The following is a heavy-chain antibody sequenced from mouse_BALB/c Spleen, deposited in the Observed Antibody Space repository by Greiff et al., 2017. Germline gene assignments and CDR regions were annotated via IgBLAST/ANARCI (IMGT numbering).Heavy chain of an antibody. CDR3: ARADYDGYFDY. V-gene: IGHV5-17*02. CDR2: ISSGSSTI. CDR1: GFTFSSFG. D-gene: IGHD2-4*01. Sequence: EVKLVESGGGLVQPGGSRKLSCAASGFTFSSFGMHWVRQAPEKGLEWVAYISSGSSTIYYADTVKGRFTISRDNPKNTLFLQMTSLRSEDTAMYYCARADYDGYFDYWGQGTTLTVSS. J-gene: IGHJ2*01.